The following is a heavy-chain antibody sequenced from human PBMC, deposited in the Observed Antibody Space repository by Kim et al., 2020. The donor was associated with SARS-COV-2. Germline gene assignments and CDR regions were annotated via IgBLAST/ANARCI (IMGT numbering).Heavy chain of an antibody. Sequence: GGSLRLSCAASGFTFSSFAMSWVRQAPGKGLEWVSSISGSGGSTYYADSAKGRFTISRDSSRDTLYLQMNSLRAEDTAVYYCAKDRGSSSWYFPDYWGQGTLVTVSS. V-gene: IGHV3-23*01. D-gene: IGHD6-13*01. J-gene: IGHJ4*02. CDR2: ISGSGGST. CDR1: GFTFSSFA. CDR3: AKDRGSSSWYFPDY.